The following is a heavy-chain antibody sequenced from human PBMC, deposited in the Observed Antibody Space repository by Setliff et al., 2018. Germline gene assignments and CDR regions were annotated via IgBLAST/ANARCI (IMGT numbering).Heavy chain of an antibody. D-gene: IGHD3-3*02. CDR3: VPLNLAGEARENFKL. CDR2: IKHDGIQK. CDR1: GFTFSDYW. Sequence: GGSLRLSCAATGFTFSDYWMIWVRQAPGKGLEWVANIKHDGIQKQYVDSVKGRFTISRDNAKNSVYLQMNSLRAEDTAVYYCVPLNLAGEARENFKLWGRGTLVTVSS. V-gene: IGHV3-7*01. J-gene: IGHJ1*01.